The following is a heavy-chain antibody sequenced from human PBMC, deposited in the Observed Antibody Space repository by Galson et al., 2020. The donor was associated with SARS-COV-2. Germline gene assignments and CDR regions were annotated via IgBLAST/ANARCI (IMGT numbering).Heavy chain of an antibody. CDR3: ARGNSEILNRPGWLDP. J-gene: IGHJ5*02. V-gene: IGHV4-61*01. CDR1: GDSVSSESYF. Sequence: ASETLSLTCTVSGDSVSSESYFWSWLRQPPGKGLEWIAYKYYSAYTNYNPSLLSRVTVSVDASQNQFSLQLTSVTAADTAVYFCARGNSEILNRPGWLDPWGQGVLVTVSS. CDR2: KYYSAYT. D-gene: IGHD2-21*01.